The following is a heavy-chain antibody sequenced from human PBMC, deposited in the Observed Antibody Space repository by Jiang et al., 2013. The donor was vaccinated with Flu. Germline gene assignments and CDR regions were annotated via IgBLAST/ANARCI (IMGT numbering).Heavy chain of an antibody. Sequence: QLVESGGGVVQPGRSLRLSCAASGFTFSSYARHWVRQAPGKGLEWVAVISYDGSNKYYADSVKGRFTISRDNSKNTLYLQMNSLRAEDTAVYYCARDPTYYDSSGYYDYWGQGTLVTVSS. V-gene: IGHV3-30*01. CDR1: GFTFSSYA. J-gene: IGHJ4*02. CDR2: ISYDGSNK. CDR3: ARDPTYYDSSGYYDY. D-gene: IGHD3-22*01.